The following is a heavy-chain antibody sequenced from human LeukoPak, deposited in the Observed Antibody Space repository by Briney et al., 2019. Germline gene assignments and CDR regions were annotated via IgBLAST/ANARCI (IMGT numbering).Heavy chain of an antibody. CDR3: ASQYSSGWYWY. CDR2: ISSSGGTI. V-gene: IGHV3-11*01. J-gene: IGHJ4*02. Sequence: GGSLRLSCAASGFTFSDYYMSWIRQAPGKGLEWVSYISSSGGTIYYADSVKGRFTISRDNAKNSLYLQMNSLRAEDTAVYYCASQYSSGWYWYWGQGTLVTVSS. D-gene: IGHD6-19*01. CDR1: GFTFSDYY.